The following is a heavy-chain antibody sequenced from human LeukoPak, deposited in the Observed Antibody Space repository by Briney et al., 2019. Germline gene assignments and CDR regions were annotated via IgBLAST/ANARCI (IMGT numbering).Heavy chain of an antibody. Sequence: GGSLRLSCAASGFTFSSYEMNWVRQAPGKGLEWVSYISSSGSTIYYADSVKGRFTISRDNAKNSLYLQMNSLRAEDTAVYYCAGLGITMIGGVWGKGTTVTISS. V-gene: IGHV3-48*03. CDR3: AGLGITMIGGV. J-gene: IGHJ6*04. D-gene: IGHD3-10*02. CDR2: ISSSGSTI. CDR1: GFTFSSYE.